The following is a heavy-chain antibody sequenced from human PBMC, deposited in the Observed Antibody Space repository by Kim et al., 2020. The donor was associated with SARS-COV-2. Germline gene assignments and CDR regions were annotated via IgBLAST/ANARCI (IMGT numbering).Heavy chain of an antibody. CDR3: AKEYSAVWFGFQGYDFYGMDV. D-gene: IGHD3-3*01. Sequence: GGSLRRSCAASGFTFRSYGMHWLRQAPGQGLEWVAVISYDGINKFYAESVEGRFTISRDNSKNTVSVEMKSLRVEDTAVYYCAKEYSAVWFGFQGYDFYGMDVWGQGTTVTVS. V-gene: IGHV3-30*18. CDR2: ISYDGINK. CDR1: GFTFRSYG. J-gene: IGHJ6*02.